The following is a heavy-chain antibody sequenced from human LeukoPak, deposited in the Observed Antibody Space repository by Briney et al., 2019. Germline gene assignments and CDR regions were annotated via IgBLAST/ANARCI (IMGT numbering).Heavy chain of an antibody. CDR3: ARGFRNYFDY. D-gene: IGHD2-21*01. CDR1: GGSVSDYY. CDR2: IYYTGST. J-gene: IGHJ4*02. V-gene: IGHV4-59*02. Sequence: SETLSLTCTVSGGSVSDYYWSWIRQSPGKGLEWIGYIYYTGSTSYNPSLRSRVTMSADTSKNQFSLKLSSVTAADTAVYYCARGFRNYFDYWGQGTLVTVSS.